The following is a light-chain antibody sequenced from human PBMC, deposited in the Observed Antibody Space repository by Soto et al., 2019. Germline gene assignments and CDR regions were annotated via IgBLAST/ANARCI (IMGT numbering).Light chain of an antibody. CDR1: QSIIRW. Sequence: DIQMTQSPSTLSASVGDRVIITCRASQSIIRWLAWYQQKPGKAPKLLIYQASSLESGVPSRFSGSGSGTEFTLPVSSLQPDDFATYYCQQYDSYSYTFGQGNNVEIK. CDR2: QAS. V-gene: IGKV1-5*03. J-gene: IGKJ2*01. CDR3: QQYDSYSYT.